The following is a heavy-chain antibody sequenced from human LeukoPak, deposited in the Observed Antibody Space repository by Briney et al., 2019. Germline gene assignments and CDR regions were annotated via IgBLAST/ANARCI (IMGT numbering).Heavy chain of an antibody. CDR3: ATQGLRTRNDY. J-gene: IGHJ4*02. CDR2: IYYSGST. V-gene: IGHV4-39*01. CDR1: GGSISSSSYY. Sequence: PSETLSLTCTVSGGSISSSSYYWGWIRQPPGTGREWIGSIYYSGSTYYNPSLKSRVTISVDTSKNQFSLKLSSVTAADTAVYYCATQGLRTRNDYWGQGTLVTVSS.